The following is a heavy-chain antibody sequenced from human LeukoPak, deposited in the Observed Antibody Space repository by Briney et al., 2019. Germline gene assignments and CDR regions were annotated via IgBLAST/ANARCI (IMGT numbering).Heavy chain of an antibody. CDR1: GSSISSGYY. CDR3: ARMPTMETLHV. D-gene: IGHD3-10*01. J-gene: IGHJ3*01. V-gene: IGHV4-38-2*01. CDR2: IYHSGST. Sequence: SETLSLTCAVSGSSISSGYYWGWIRQPPGKGLEWIGSIYHSGSTYYNPSLKSRVTISVDTSKNQFSLKLTSVTPADTAVYYCARMPTMETLHVWGQGTMVTVSS.